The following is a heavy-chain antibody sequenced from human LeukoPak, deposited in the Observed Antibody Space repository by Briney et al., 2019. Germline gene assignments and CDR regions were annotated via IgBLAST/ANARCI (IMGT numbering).Heavy chain of an antibody. CDR2: IYTSGST. D-gene: IGHD1-26*01. V-gene: IGHV4-61*02. CDR3: ARGRDGGSYYNFDY. J-gene: IGHJ4*02. Sequence: SETLSLTCTVSGGSISSGSYYWCWIRQPAGKGLEWIGRIYTSGSTNYNPSLKSRVTISVDTSKNQFSLKLSSVTAADTAVYYCARGRDGGSYYNFDYWGQGTLVTVSS. CDR1: GGSISSGSYY.